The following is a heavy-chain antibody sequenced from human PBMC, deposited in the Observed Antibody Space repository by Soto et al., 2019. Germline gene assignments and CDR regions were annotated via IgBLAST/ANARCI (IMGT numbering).Heavy chain of an antibody. D-gene: IGHD3-9*01. CDR3: ASPCYDILTGYC. CDR2: IIPIFGTA. CDR1: GVTFSSYA. Sequence: SVKVSCKASGVTFSSYAISWVRQAPGQGLEWMGGIIPIFGTANYAQKFQGRVTITADESTSTAYMELSSLRSEDTAVYYCASPCYDILTGYCWGQGTLVTVS. J-gene: IGHJ4*02. V-gene: IGHV1-69*13.